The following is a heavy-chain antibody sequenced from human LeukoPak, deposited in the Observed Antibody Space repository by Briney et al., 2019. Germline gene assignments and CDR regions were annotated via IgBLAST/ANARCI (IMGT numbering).Heavy chain of an antibody. CDR3: ARGVCGGDCYSEGFYFDY. J-gene: IGHJ4*01. V-gene: IGHV3-30-3*01. CDR1: KFTFSSYA. D-gene: IGHD2-21*02. Sequence: GGPLRLPCAASKFTFSSYAMHWVRQARGKGLEWVAVTSYDGSNKYYADSVKGRFTISRDNSKNTLYLQMNSLRAEDTAVYYCARGVCGGDCYSEGFYFDYWGQGTLVTVSS. CDR2: TSYDGSNK.